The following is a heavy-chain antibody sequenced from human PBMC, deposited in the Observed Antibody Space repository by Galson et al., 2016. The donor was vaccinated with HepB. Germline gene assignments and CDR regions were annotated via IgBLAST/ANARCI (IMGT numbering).Heavy chain of an antibody. Sequence: SLRLSCAGSGFTYSDYSINWVRQASGKRLEWVGRIRNKANSYAAAYAASVKGRFTISRDDSKNTAYLQMNSLKTEDTAVYFCTRHLLYGGTSFDYWGQGTLVTVSS. V-gene: IGHV3-73*01. J-gene: IGHJ4*02. D-gene: IGHD4-23*01. CDR3: TRHLLYGGTSFDY. CDR1: GFTYSDYS. CDR2: IRNKANSYAA.